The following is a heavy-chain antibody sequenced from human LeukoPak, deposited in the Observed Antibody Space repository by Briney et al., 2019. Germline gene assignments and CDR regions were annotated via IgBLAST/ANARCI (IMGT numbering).Heavy chain of an antibody. D-gene: IGHD3-9*01. Sequence: PGGSLRLSCAVSGFPFSDYTMHWVRQAPGKGLEWVSLIYWDGGSTYADSVKGRFTISRDNSKNSLYLQMNSLRAEDTAFYYCAKDLRPQLRSFDCALDYWGQGTLVTVSS. J-gene: IGHJ4*02. CDR2: IYWDGGST. CDR3: AKDLRPQLRSFDCALDY. CDR1: GFPFSDYT. V-gene: IGHV3-43*01.